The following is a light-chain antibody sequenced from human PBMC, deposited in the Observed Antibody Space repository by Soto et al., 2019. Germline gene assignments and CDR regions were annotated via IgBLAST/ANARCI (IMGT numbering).Light chain of an antibody. CDR2: RAS. CDR1: QSIDTW. CDR3: QQYSTYLFT. Sequence: DIQMTQSPSTLSASVGDRVIITCRASQSIDTWLAWYQQKPGKAPKLLIYRASDLQSGVPSRFSGSGSGTEFTLTINSLQPDVFATYYCQQYSTYLFTFGPGTKVDIK. J-gene: IGKJ3*01. V-gene: IGKV1-5*03.